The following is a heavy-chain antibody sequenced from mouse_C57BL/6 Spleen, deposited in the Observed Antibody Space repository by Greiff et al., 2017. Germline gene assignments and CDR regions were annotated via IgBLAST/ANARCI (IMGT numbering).Heavy chain of an antibody. D-gene: IGHD1-1*01. Sequence: VQLQPSGAELVRPGASVTLSCKASGYTFTDYEMHWVKQTPVHGLEWIGAIDPETGGTAYNQKFKGTAILTADKSSSTAYMELRSLTSEDSAVYYCTSYYYGSSRYFDVWGTGTTVTVSS. CDR1: GYTFTDYE. V-gene: IGHV1-15*01. CDR2: IDPETGGT. CDR3: TSYYYGSSRYFDV. J-gene: IGHJ1*03.